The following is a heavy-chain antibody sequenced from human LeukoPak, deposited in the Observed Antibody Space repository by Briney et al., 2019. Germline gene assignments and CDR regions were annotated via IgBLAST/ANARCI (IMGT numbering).Heavy chain of an antibody. CDR1: GGSFSGYY. J-gene: IGHJ4*02. CDR2: INHSGST. CDR3: ARRYDFWSGYPPPLDY. D-gene: IGHD3-3*01. Sequence: SETLSLTCAVYGGSFSGYYWSWIRQPPGKGLEWIGEINHSGSTNYNPSLKSRVTISVDTSKKQFSLKLSSVTAAGTAVYYCARRYDFWSGYPPPLDYWGQGTLVTVSS. V-gene: IGHV4-34*01.